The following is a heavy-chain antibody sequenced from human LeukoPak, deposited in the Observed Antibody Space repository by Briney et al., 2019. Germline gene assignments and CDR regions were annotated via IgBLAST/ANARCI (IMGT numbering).Heavy chain of an antibody. J-gene: IGHJ4*02. V-gene: IGHV1-2*02. CDR1: GYTFTDYG. CDR2: INPNSGGT. Sequence: ASVKVSCKASGYTFTDYGISWVRQAPGQGLEWMGWINPNSGGTNYAQKFQGRVTMTRDTSISTAYMELSRLRSDDTAVYYCARVWSYQGRFLEWSLYYFDYWGQGTLVTVSS. D-gene: IGHD3-3*01. CDR3: ARVWSYQGRFLEWSLYYFDY.